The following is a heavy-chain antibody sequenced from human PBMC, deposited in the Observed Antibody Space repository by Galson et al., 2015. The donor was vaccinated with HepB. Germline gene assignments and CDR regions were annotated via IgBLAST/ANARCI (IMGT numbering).Heavy chain of an antibody. V-gene: IGHV7-4-1*02. J-gene: IGHJ4*02. Sequence: SVKVSCKASGGTFSSYTISWVRQAPGQGLEWMGWINTNTGNPTYAQGFTGRFVFSLDTSVSTAYLQISSLKAEDTAVYYCARDFSLGLVVIHRTFDYWGQGTLVTVSS. D-gene: IGHD3-22*01. CDR2: INTNTGNP. CDR3: ARDFSLGLVVIHRTFDY. CDR1: GGTFSSYT.